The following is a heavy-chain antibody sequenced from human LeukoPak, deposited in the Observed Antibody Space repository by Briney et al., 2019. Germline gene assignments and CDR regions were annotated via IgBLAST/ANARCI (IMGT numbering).Heavy chain of an antibody. CDR3: ARGRPHGNDY. Sequence: GGSLRLSCAASGFTFSSYWMNWVRQAPGKGLVWVSRIASDGSSTTYADSVKGRFSISRDNAKDTLYLQMNSPRVEDTAVYYCARGRPHGNDYWGQGTLVTVSS. CDR2: IASDGSST. D-gene: IGHD4-23*01. J-gene: IGHJ4*02. CDR1: GFTFSSYW. V-gene: IGHV3-74*01.